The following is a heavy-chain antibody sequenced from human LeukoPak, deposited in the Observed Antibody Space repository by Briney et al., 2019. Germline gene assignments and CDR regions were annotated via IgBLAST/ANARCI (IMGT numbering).Heavy chain of an antibody. D-gene: IGHD1-26*01. CDR3: ARDTHTIMGARPFDY. CDR2: IYTSGST. CDR1: GGSISSYY. V-gene: IGHV4-4*07. Sequence: SETLSLTCTVSGGSISSYYWGWIRQPAGKGLEWIGRIYTSGSTNYNPSLKSRVTMSVDTSKNQFSLKLSSVTAADTAVYYCARDTHTIMGARPFDYWGQGTLVTVSS. J-gene: IGHJ4*02.